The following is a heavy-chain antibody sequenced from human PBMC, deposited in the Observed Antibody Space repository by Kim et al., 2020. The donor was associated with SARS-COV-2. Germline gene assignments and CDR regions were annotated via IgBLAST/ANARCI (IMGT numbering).Heavy chain of an antibody. CDR2: INYSGNT. Sequence: SETLSLTCTVSGDSISRSSNYWGWIRQPPGKGLEWIGSINYSGNTYYNPSLKSRVTISVDTSKNQFSLKMRSVTAEDTAVYYCARLVPETSPVEYWGQRT. CDR1: GDSISRSSNY. CDR3: ARLVPETSPVEY. V-gene: IGHV4-39*01. J-gene: IGHJ4*02.